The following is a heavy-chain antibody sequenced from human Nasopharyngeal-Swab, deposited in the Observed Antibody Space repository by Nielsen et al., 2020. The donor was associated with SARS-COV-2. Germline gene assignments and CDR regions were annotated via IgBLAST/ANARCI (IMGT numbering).Heavy chain of an antibody. V-gene: IGHV4-59*08. J-gene: IGHJ3*02. Sequence: SETLSLTCTVSGGSISSYYWSWIRQPPGKGLEWIGYIYYSGSTNYNPSLKSRVTISVDTSKNQFSLKLSSVTAADTAVYYCAGGSTYYDFWSGYYAGGLAAFDIWGQGTMVTVSS. D-gene: IGHD3-3*01. CDR3: AGGSTYYDFWSGYYAGGLAAFDI. CDR1: GGSISSYY. CDR2: IYYSGST.